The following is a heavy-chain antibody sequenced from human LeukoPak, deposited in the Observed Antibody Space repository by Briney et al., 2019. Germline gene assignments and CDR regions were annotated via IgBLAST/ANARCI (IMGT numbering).Heavy chain of an antibody. CDR2: MSPNSGNT. J-gene: IGHJ5*02. CDR1: GYTFTSYD. V-gene: IGHV1-8*01. CDR3: ARVKSRGSSSWYNWFDP. Sequence: GASVKVSCKASGYTFTSYDINWVRQATGQGLEWMGWMSPNSGNTGYAQKFQGRVTMTRNTSISTAYMELSSLRSEDTAVYYCARVKSRGSSSWYNWFDPWGQGTLVTVSS. D-gene: IGHD6-13*01.